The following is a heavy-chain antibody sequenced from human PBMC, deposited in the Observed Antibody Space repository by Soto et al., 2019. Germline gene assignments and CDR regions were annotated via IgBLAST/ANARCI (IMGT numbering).Heavy chain of an antibody. CDR3: AKGSDYRYYYYYMDV. CDR2: ISGSGGST. J-gene: IGHJ6*03. V-gene: IGHV3-23*01. Sequence: GGSLRLSCAASGFTFSSYAMSWVRQAPGKGLEWVSAISGSGGSTYYADSVKGRFTISRDNSKNTLYLQMNSLRAEDKAVYYCAKGSDYRYYYYYMDVWGKGTTVTVSS. D-gene: IGHD3-16*02. CDR1: GFTFSSYA.